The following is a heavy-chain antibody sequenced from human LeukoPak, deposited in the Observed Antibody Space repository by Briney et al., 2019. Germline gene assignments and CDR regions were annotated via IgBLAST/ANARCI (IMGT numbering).Heavy chain of an antibody. CDR3: ARDPYYVWGSYRPYYFDY. CDR2: ISAYNGNT. CDR1: GGTFSSYA. J-gene: IGHJ4*02. V-gene: IGHV1-18*01. D-gene: IGHD3-16*02. Sequence: ASVKVSCKASGGTFSSYAISWVRQAPGQGLEWMGWISAYNGNTNYAQKLQGRVTMTTDTSTSTAYMELRSLRSDDTAVYYCARDPYYVWGSYRPYYFDYWGQGTLVAVSS.